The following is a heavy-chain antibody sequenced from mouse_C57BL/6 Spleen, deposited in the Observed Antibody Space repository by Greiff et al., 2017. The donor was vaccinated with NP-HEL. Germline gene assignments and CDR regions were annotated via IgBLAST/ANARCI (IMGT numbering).Heavy chain of an antibody. CDR2: IDPSDSYT. V-gene: IGHV1-50*01. Sequence: QVQLQQPGAELVKPGASVKLSCKASGYTFTSYWMQWVKQRPGQGLEWIGEIDPSDSYTNYNQKFKGKATLTVDTSSSTAYMQLSSLTSEDSAVYYCARNDYEDYWGKGTTLTVSS. D-gene: IGHD2-4*01. CDR1: GYTFTSYW. J-gene: IGHJ2*01. CDR3: ARNDYEDY.